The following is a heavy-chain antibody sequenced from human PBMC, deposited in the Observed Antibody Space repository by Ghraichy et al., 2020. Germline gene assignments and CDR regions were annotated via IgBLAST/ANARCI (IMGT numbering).Heavy chain of an antibody. J-gene: IGHJ6*02. D-gene: IGHD6-13*01. V-gene: IGHV4-34*01. Sequence: SETLSLTCAVYGGSFSGYYWSWIRQPPGKGLEWIGEINHSGSTNYNPSLKSRVTISVDTSKNQFSLKVRSVTAADTAVYYCARGRGYSSSWYTDYYYYYGMDVWGQGTTVTVSS. CDR3: ARGRGYSSSWYTDYYYYYGMDV. CDR1: GGSFSGYY. CDR2: INHSGST.